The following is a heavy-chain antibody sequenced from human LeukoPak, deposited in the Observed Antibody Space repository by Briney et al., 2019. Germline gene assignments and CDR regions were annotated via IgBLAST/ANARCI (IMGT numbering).Heavy chain of an antibody. J-gene: IGHJ4*02. V-gene: IGHV3-23*01. Sequence: PGASLRLSCAASGFTFSSYSMSWVRQAPGKGLEWVSSIRDNGATTYHADSVKGRFTISRDSSKNTAYLQMNSLRAEDTAVYFCAKGNSGYYYDYWGQGTLVTVSS. CDR1: GFTFSSYS. D-gene: IGHD3-22*01. CDR2: IRDNGATT. CDR3: AKGNSGYYYDY.